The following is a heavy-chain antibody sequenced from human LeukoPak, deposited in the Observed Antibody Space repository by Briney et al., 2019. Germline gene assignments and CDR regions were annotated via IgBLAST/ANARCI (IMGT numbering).Heavy chain of an antibody. V-gene: IGHV3-7*03. J-gene: IGHJ5*02. Sequence: GGSLRLSCAASGFTFSSYWMSWVRQAPGKGLEWVANIKQDGSEKYYVDSVKGRFTISRDSAKNSLYLQMNSLRAEDTAVYYCARELWSGTNWFDPWGQGTLVTVSS. CDR2: IKQDGSEK. CDR1: GFTFSSYW. CDR3: ARELWSGTNWFDP. D-gene: IGHD3-3*01.